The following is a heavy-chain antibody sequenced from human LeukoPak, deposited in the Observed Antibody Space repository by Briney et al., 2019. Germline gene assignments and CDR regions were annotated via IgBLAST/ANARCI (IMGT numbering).Heavy chain of an antibody. CDR2: ISGSGGGT. CDR3: AKELVRDKIFDS. J-gene: IGHJ4*02. V-gene: IGHV3-23*01. D-gene: IGHD3-10*01. Sequence: GGSLRLSCAASEFTFSSYAMSWVRQAPGKGLEGVSVISGSGGGTYYADSVKGRFTISRDNSKNTLYLQMNSLRAEDTAVYYCAKELVRDKIFDSWGQGTLVTVSS. CDR1: EFTFSSYA.